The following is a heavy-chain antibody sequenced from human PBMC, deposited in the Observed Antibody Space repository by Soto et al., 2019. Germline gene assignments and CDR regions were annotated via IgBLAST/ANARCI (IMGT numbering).Heavy chain of an antibody. V-gene: IGHV3-30-3*01. Sequence: PGGSLRLSCAASGFSFSSYAMHWVRQAPGKGLEWVAVISYDGSNKYYADSVKGRFTISRDNSKNTLYLQMNSLRAEDTAVYYCARQAVLRFLEWVPPDSWGQGTLVTVSS. CDR2: ISYDGSNK. J-gene: IGHJ5*02. D-gene: IGHD3-3*01. CDR1: GFSFSSYA. CDR3: ARQAVLRFLEWVPPDS.